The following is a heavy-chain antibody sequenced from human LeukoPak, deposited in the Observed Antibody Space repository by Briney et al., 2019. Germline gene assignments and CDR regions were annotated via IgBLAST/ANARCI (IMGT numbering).Heavy chain of an antibody. V-gene: IGHV4-4*02. CDR1: GGSISSSNW. D-gene: IGHD6-13*01. J-gene: IGHJ4*02. Sequence: ASETLSLTCAVSGGSISSSNWWSWVRQPPGKGLEWIGEIYHSGSTNYNPSLKSRVTISVDKSKNQFSLKLSSVTAADTAVYYCASAVGIAAAGIDYWGQGTLVTVSS. CDR2: IYHSGST. CDR3: ASAVGIAAAGIDY.